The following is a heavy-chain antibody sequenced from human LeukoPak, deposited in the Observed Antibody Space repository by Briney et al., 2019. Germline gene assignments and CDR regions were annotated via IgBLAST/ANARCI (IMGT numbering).Heavy chain of an antibody. Sequence: SETLSLTCTVSGYSINSGGYSWRWIRQPPGKGLEWIGYIYYSGSTYYNPSLKSRVTISVDTSKNQFSLKLSSVTAADTAVYYCAAVDTAMGDYYYYYMDVWGKGTTVTVSS. CDR2: IYYSGST. D-gene: IGHD5-18*01. CDR1: GYSINSGGYS. V-gene: IGHV4-30-4*07. CDR3: AAVDTAMGDYYYYYMDV. J-gene: IGHJ6*03.